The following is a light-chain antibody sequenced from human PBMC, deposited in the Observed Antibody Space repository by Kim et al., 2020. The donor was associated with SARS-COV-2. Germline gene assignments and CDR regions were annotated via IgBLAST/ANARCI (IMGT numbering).Light chain of an antibody. CDR3: QQYNNWPLYT. Sequence: EIVMTQSPATLSVSPGERANLSCRASQSVSSNLAWYQQKPGQAPRLLIYGASTRATGIPARFSGSGSGTEFTLTISSLQSEDFAVYYCQQYNNWPLYTFGQGTKLEI. V-gene: IGKV3-15*01. J-gene: IGKJ2*01. CDR2: GAS. CDR1: QSVSSN.